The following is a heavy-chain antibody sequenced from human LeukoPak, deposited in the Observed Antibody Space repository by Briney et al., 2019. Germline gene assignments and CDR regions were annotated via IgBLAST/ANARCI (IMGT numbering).Heavy chain of an antibody. V-gene: IGHV7-4-1*02. CDR2: INTYTGSP. CDR3: ARAPFYASDY. CDR1: GYTFSSYI. J-gene: IGHJ4*02. D-gene: IGHD3-16*01. Sequence: ASVKVSCKASGYTFSSYILNWVRQAPGQGLEWMGWINTYTGSPTYAQGFTGRFVFSLDTSVSTAYLQISSLKAEDTAMYYCARAPFYASDYWGQGTLVTVSS.